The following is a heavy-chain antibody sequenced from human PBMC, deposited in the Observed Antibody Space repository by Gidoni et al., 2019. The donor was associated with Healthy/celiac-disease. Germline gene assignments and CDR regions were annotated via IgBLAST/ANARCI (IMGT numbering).Heavy chain of an antibody. D-gene: IGHD3-10*01. J-gene: IGHJ3*02. CDR3: ARDLDPTVQGSGAFDI. V-gene: IGHV3-33*01. CDR2: IWYDGSNK. Sequence: QVQLVESGGGVVQPGRSLRLSCAASGFTFSSYGMHWVRQAPGKGLEWVAVIWYDGSNKYYADSVKGRFTISRDNSKNTLYLQMNSLRAEDTAMYYCARDLDPTVQGSGAFDIWGQGTMVTVSS. CDR1: GFTFSSYG.